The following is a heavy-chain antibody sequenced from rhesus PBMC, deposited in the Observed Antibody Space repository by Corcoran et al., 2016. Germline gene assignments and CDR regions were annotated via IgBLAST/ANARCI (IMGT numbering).Heavy chain of an antibody. D-gene: IGHD3-40*01. J-gene: IGHJ2*01. CDR2: ISGSSGST. CDR1: GGSFSGYY. Sequence: QVQLQESGPGLVKPSETLSLTCAVSGGSFSGYYWGWSRQPPGKGLEWIGCISGSSGSTDYNPSLKSRVTISTDTSKNQFSLKLSSVTAADTAVYYCARGTTYDWYFDLWGPGTPITISS. V-gene: IGHV4-165*01. CDR3: ARGTTYDWYFDL.